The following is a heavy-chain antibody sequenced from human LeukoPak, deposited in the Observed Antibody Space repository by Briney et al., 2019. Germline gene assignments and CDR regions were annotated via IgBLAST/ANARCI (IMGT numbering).Heavy chain of an antibody. D-gene: IGHD6-19*01. Sequence: SETPSLTCTVSGGSISSYYWSWIRQPPGKGLEWIGYIYYSGSTNYNPSLKSRVTISVDTSKNQFSLKLSSVTAADTAVYYCASSSGWYSWYFDYWGQGTLVTVSS. CDR3: ASSSGWYSWYFDY. V-gene: IGHV4-59*08. CDR1: GGSISSYY. CDR2: IYYSGST. J-gene: IGHJ4*02.